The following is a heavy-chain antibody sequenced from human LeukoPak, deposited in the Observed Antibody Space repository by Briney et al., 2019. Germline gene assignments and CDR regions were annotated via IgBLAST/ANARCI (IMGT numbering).Heavy chain of an antibody. CDR2: ISSSSSYI. J-gene: IGHJ4*02. V-gene: IGHV3-21*01. Sequence: KTGGSLRLSCAASGFTFSSYSMNWVRQAPGKGLEWVSSISSSSSYIYHADSVKGRFTISRDNAKNSLHLQMNSLRAEDTAVYYCARDRHHRFGELFPWGQGTRVTVSS. CDR3: ARDRHHRFGELFP. D-gene: IGHD3-10*01. CDR1: GFTFSSYS.